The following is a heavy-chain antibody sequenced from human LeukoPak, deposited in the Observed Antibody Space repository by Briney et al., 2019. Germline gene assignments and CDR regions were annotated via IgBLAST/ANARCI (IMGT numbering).Heavy chain of an antibody. J-gene: IGHJ3*02. V-gene: IGHV4-31*03. D-gene: IGHD4-17*01. CDR2: IYYSGST. CDR3: ARLRAYDDGDYNHQYAFDI. Sequence: SETLSLTCTVSGGSISSGGYYWSWIRQHPGKGLEWIGYIYYSGSTYYNPSLKSRVTISVDTSKNQFSLKLSSVTAADTAVYYCARLRAYDDGDYNHQYAFDIWGQGTMVTVSS. CDR1: GGSISSGGYY.